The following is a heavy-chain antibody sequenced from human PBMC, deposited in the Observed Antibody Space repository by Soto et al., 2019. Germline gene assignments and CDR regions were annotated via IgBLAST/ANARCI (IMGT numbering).Heavy chain of an antibody. CDR2: ISYSGAT. V-gene: IGHV4-30-4*01. D-gene: IGHD3-16*01. CDR3: ARLGATKWWFDP. CDR1: GGSISNGAYY. Sequence: SETLSLTCTVSGGSISNGAYYWSWIRQTPEKGLESIGYISYSGATYYTPSLQRRVTISIDTSKNQFSLELDSLTATDTALYYCARLGATKWWFDPWGQGRPVTVSS. J-gene: IGHJ5*02.